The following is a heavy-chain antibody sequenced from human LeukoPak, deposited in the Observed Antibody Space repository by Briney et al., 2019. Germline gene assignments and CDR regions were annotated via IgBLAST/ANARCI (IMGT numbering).Heavy chain of an antibody. CDR1: GGSISSSSYY. V-gene: IGHV4-39*07. CDR2: IYYSGNT. CDR3: ARGWGAENNPYYYYYGMDV. J-gene: IGHJ6*02. D-gene: IGHD1/OR15-1a*01. Sequence: SETLSLTCTVSGGSISSSSYYWGWIRQPPGKGLEWIGSIYYSGNTHYNPSLKSRVTVSVDTSKNQFSLKLSSVTAADTAVYYCARGWGAENNPYYYYYGMDVWGQGTTVTVSS.